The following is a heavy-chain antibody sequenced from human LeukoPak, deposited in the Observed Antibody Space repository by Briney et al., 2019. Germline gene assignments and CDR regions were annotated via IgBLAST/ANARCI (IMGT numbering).Heavy chain of an antibody. Sequence: PSETLSPTCTVSGVSISSYYWSWIRQPPGKGLEWIGYISYSGSTNFNPSLKSRVTISVDTSKNQFSLKLSSVTAADTAVYYCAREGTAGTNLNWFDPWGQGTLVTVSS. CDR1: GVSISSYY. J-gene: IGHJ5*02. CDR2: ISYSGST. V-gene: IGHV4-59*01. CDR3: AREGTAGTNLNWFDP. D-gene: IGHD1-1*01.